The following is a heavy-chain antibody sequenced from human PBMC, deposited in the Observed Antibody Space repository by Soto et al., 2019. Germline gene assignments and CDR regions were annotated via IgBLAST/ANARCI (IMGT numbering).Heavy chain of an antibody. V-gene: IGHV3-15*07. J-gene: IGHJ5*02. Sequence: EVQLLESGGGLVRPGGSLRLSCAVSGFRVSDVWLNWVRQTPGKGLEWVGRIKSKSDGGTIDYAAPVKGRFIISRDDSQNSLYLQMNSLKTEDTAVYYCADYYASGTTTRDPWGPGTLVTVSS. CDR2: IKSKSDGGTI. CDR1: GFRVSDVW. D-gene: IGHD3-10*01. CDR3: ADYYASGTTTRDP.